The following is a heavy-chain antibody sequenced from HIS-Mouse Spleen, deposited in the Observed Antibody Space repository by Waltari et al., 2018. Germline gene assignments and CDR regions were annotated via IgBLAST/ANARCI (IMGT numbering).Heavy chain of an antibody. CDR3: ARDPGYSSSSNAFDI. V-gene: IGHV4-38-2*02. CDR2: IYQSGST. CDR1: GYSISSGYY. J-gene: IGHJ3*02. D-gene: IGHD6-6*01. Sequence: QVQLQESGPGLVKPSETLSLTCTVSGYSISSGYYWGWIRQPPGKGLGWIGRIYQSGSTYYHPSLKSRITISVDTSKNQFSLKLSSVTAADTAVYYCARDPGYSSSSNAFDIWGQGTMVTVSS.